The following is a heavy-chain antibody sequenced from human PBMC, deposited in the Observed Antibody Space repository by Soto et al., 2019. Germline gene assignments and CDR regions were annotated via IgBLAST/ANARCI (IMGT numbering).Heavy chain of an antibody. CDR3: ARCYDSSGTQPGDY. Sequence: GASVKVSCKASGHTFTSYAMHWVRQAPGQRLEWMGWINAGNGNTKYSQKFQGRVTMTTDTSTTTAYMELRYLRSDDTAVYYCARCYDSSGTQPGDYWGQGTLVTVS. J-gene: IGHJ4*02. V-gene: IGHV1-3*01. CDR2: INAGNGNT. CDR1: GHTFTSYA. D-gene: IGHD3-22*01.